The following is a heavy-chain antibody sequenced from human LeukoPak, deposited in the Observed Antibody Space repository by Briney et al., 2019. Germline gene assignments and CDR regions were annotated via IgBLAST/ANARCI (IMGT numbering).Heavy chain of an antibody. J-gene: IGHJ4*02. D-gene: IGHD2-15*01. Sequence: PSETLSLTCAVYGGSFSGYYWSWIRQPPGKGLEWIGEINNSGSTNYNPSLKSRVTISVDTSKNQFSLKLSSVTAADTAVYYCARAGYCSGGSCRLLDYWGQGTLVTVSS. V-gene: IGHV4-34*01. CDR3: ARAGYCSGGSCRLLDY. CDR1: GGSFSGYY. CDR2: INNSGST.